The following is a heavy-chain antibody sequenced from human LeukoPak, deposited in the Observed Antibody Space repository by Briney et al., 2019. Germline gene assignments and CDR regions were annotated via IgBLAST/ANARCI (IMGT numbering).Heavy chain of an antibody. V-gene: IGHV3-23*01. CDR2: ISSIDGST. J-gene: IGHJ4*02. CDR1: GFTFSSYG. Sequence: PGGSLRLSCAASGFTFSSYGMSWVRQAPGKGLEWVSGISSIDGSTYYADSVEGRFTVSRDNSKNTLYLQMNSLRAEDTAVYYCAKVASGSYYNWPFDYWGQGTLVTVSS. CDR3: AKVASGSYYNWPFDY. D-gene: IGHD1-26*01.